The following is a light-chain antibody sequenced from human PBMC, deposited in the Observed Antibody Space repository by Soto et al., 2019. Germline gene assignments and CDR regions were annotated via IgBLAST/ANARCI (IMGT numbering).Light chain of an antibody. J-gene: IGKJ5*01. Sequence: DIQMTQSPSTLPASVGDRVTITCRASQSISNWLAWYQQKPGTDPKILIYSVSTFGSGAPSRFSGGGSGTEFTLTISSLQPDDFAPNYCQHYNTYSTYGQGTRLEIK. CDR3: QHYNTYST. V-gene: IGKV1-5*01. CDR1: QSISNW. CDR2: SVS.